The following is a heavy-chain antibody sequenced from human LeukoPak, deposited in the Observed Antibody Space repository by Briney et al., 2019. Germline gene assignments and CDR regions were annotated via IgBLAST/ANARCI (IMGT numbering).Heavy chain of an antibody. J-gene: IGHJ6*04. D-gene: IGHD3-9*01. Sequence: GGSLRLSCAASGFTFSSYSMNWVRQAPGKGLEWVSSISSSSSCIYYADSVKGRFTISRDNAKNSLYLQMNSLRAEDTAVYYCARVQRYFDWLPDVWGKGTTVTISS. CDR2: ISSSSSCI. V-gene: IGHV3-21*01. CDR3: ARVQRYFDWLPDV. CDR1: GFTFSSYS.